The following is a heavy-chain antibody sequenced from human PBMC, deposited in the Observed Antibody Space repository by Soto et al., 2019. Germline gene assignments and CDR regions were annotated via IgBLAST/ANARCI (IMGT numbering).Heavy chain of an antibody. CDR1: GGTFSSYA. V-gene: IGHV1-69*13. Sequence: SVKVSCKASGGTFSSYAISWVRQAPGQGLEWMGGIIPIFGTANYAQKFQGRVTITADESTSTAYMELSSLRSEDTAVYYCARFPRVYGGNPPPFDYWGQGTLVTVSS. J-gene: IGHJ4*02. CDR2: IIPIFGTA. CDR3: ARFPRVYGGNPPPFDY. D-gene: IGHD4-17*01.